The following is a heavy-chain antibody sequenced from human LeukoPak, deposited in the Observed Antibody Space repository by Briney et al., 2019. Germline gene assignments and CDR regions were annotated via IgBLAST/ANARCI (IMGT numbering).Heavy chain of an antibody. CDR1: GFTFTTFN. V-gene: IGHV3-23*01. CDR3: ARGGSGWYFGY. Sequence: GGSLRLSCAASGFTFTTFNMNWVRQAPGKGLEWVSAISGSGTDTNYANSVKGRFTISRDTSKNTLYLQMNSLRAEDTAVYYCARGGSGWYFGYWGQGTLVTVSS. D-gene: IGHD6-19*01. CDR2: ISGSGTDT. J-gene: IGHJ4*02.